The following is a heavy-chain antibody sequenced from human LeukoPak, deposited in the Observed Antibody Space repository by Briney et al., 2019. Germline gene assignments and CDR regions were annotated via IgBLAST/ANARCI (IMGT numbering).Heavy chain of an antibody. CDR3: ARDPDSSGWYYFDY. Sequence: GGSLRLSCAASGFTFSSYSMNWVRQAPGKGLEWVSSISSSSSSIYYADAVKGRFTISRDNANNSLYLQMNSLRAEDTAVYYCARDPDSSGWYYFDYWGQGSLVTVSS. CDR1: GFTFSSYS. D-gene: IGHD6-19*01. CDR2: ISSSSSSI. J-gene: IGHJ4*02. V-gene: IGHV3-21*06.